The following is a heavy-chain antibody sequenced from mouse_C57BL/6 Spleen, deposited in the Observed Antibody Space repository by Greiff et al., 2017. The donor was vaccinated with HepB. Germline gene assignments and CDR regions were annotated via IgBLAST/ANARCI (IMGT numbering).Heavy chain of an antibody. CDR2: IYPGDGDT. Sequence: QVQLQQSGAEPVKPGASVKISCKASGYAFSSYWMNWVKQRPGKGLEWIGQIYPGDGDTNYNGKFKGKATLTADKSSSTAYMQLSSLTCEDSAVYFCARGDADYSNPYWYFDVWGTGTTVTVSS. CDR1: GYAFSSYW. D-gene: IGHD2-5*01. J-gene: IGHJ1*03. CDR3: ARGDADYSNPYWYFDV. V-gene: IGHV1-80*01.